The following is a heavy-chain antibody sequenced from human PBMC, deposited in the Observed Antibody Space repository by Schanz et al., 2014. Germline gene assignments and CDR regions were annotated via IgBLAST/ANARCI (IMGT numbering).Heavy chain of an antibody. Sequence: VQLVESGGGVVRPGGSLRLSCAASGFTFSSYGMHWVRQSPGKGLEWVALISYDGSNKYYADSVKGRFTISRDSSKNTLYLQMNSLRAEDTAVYYCAKDTGYCHGGACYCFEYWGLGILVTVSS. V-gene: IGHV3-30*18. CDR1: GFTFSSYG. D-gene: IGHD2-8*02. CDR3: AKDTGYCHGGACYCFEY. J-gene: IGHJ4*02. CDR2: ISYDGSNK.